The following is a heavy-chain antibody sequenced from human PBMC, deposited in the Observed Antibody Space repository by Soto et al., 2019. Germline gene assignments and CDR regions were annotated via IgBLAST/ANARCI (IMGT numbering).Heavy chain of an antibody. CDR1: GFPFSFYG. CDR2: IVSDGSAI. Sequence: PVGSVRLSCAVSGFPFSFYGFHWVRQSPGKGLEWLGVIVSDGSAIYHADSLEGRFFISRDNSKDILYLQMNSLRVEDTAVYYCARDDAFDNENGFDMWGQGTMVTVSS. J-gene: IGHJ3*02. CDR3: ARDDAFDNENGFDM. V-gene: IGHV3-33*01. D-gene: IGHD3-3*02.